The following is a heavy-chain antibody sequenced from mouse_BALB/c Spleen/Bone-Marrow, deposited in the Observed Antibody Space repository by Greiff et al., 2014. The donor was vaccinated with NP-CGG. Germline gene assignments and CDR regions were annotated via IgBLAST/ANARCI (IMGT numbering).Heavy chain of an antibody. CDR3: ERSATMIFAY. CDR2: INPSTGYT. J-gene: IGHJ3*01. V-gene: IGHV1-7*01. D-gene: IGHD2-4*01. Sequence: QVQLQQSGAELAKPGASVKMSCKASGYTFTSYWMHWVKQRPGQGLEWIGYINPSTGYTEYNQKFKDKATLTADRSSSTAYMQLSSLTSEVSAFYYCERSATMIFAYWGQGTLVTVSA. CDR1: GYTFTSYW.